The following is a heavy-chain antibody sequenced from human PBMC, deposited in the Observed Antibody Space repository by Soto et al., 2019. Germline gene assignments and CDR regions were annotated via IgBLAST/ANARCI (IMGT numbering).Heavy chain of an antibody. CDR1: GFTFSSYA. CDR3: AKVSSGGSCSFDY. D-gene: IGHD2-15*01. V-gene: IGHV3-23*01. J-gene: IGHJ4*02. CDR2: ISGSGGST. Sequence: GGSLRLSCAASGFTFSSYAMSWVRQAPGKGLEWVSAISGSGGSTYYAGSVKGRFTISRDNSKNPLYLQMNSLRAEDTAVYYWAKVSSGGSCSFDYWGQGTLVTVSS.